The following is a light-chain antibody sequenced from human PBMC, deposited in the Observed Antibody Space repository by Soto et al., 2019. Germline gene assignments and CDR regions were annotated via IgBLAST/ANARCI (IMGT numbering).Light chain of an antibody. CDR2: DAS. Sequence: DIQMAKSPSTLSASVGDRVTITCRASQNIDSWLAWYQHKPGKAAKVLIYDASSLETGVPSRFSGSGSGTEFSLTISSLRPDDFATYYCQQYDTYPLTFGQGTKVEIK. J-gene: IGKJ1*01. V-gene: IGKV1-5*01. CDR3: QQYDTYPLT. CDR1: QNIDSW.